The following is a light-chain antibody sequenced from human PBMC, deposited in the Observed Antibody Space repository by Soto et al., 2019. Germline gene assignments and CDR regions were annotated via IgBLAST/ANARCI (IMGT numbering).Light chain of an antibody. Sequence: VLTQPPSVSGTLGQGVTISCSGSTSNIGENSVGWFQQLPGTAPKVLIYVTNKRPSGVPDRFSGSKSGTSAYLAISGLQSEDEADYYCAAWDGSLNGHVFGTGTKVTVL. CDR3: AAWDGSLNGHV. J-gene: IGLJ1*01. V-gene: IGLV1-44*01. CDR1: TSNIGENS. CDR2: VTN.